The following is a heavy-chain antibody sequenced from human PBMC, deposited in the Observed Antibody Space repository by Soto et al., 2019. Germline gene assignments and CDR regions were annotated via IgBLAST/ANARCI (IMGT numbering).Heavy chain of an antibody. Sequence: QVQLQESGPGLVKPSETLSLTCTVSGGSVSSGSYYWSWIRQPPGKGLEWIGYIYYSGSTKYNPSLKSRVTISVDSSKNQSSLTLSSVTAADTAVYYCARAGLGDGSDYWGQGTLVTVSS. J-gene: IGHJ4*02. V-gene: IGHV4-61*01. CDR1: GGSVSSGSYY. CDR3: ARAGLGDGSDY. CDR2: IYYSGST. D-gene: IGHD1-26*01.